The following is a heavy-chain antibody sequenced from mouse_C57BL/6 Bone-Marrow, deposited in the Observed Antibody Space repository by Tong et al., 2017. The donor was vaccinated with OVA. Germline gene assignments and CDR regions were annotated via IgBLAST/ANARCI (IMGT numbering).Heavy chain of an antibody. V-gene: IGHV2-2*02. CDR3: ARRDCHYYAMDY. CDR1: GFSLTSYG. J-gene: IGHJ4*01. Sequence: VKLQESGPGLEQPSQSLSITCTVSGFSLTSYGVHWVRQSPGKGLEWLGVIWSGGSTDYNAAFISRLSISKDNSKSQVFFKMNSLQANDTAIYYCARRDCHYYAMDYWGQGTSV. CDR2: IWSGGST.